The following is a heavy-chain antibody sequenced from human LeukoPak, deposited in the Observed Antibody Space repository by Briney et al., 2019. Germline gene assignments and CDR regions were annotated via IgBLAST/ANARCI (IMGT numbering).Heavy chain of an antibody. Sequence: SETLSLTCTVSGGSISSYYWSWIRQPPGKGLEWIGYIYYSGSTNYNPSLKSRVTISVDTSKKQFSLKLSSVTAADTAVYYCARHRGYGSGSYFFDYWGQGTLVTVSS. CDR3: ARHRGYGSGSYFFDY. J-gene: IGHJ4*02. V-gene: IGHV4-59*08. CDR1: GGSISSYY. D-gene: IGHD3-10*01. CDR2: IYYSGST.